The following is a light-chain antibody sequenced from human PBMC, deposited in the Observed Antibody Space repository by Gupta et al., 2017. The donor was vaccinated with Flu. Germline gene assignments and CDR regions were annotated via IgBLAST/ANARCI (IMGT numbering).Light chain of an antibody. J-gene: IGKJ4*01. CDR2: DAS. CDR3: QQRSNWPRALT. V-gene: IGKV3-11*01. Sequence: EIVLTQSPATLSLSPGERATLSCRASQSVSSYLAWYQQKPGQAPRLLIYDASNRATGIPARFSDSGSGTDFTLTISSLEPEDFAVYYCQQRSNWPRALTFGGGTKVEIK. CDR1: QSVSSY.